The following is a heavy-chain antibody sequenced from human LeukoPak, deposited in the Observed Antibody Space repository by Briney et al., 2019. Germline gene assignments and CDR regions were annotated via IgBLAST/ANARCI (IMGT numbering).Heavy chain of an antibody. D-gene: IGHD3-10*01. CDR1: GFTFSDYY. CDR3: AREYGSGSCFDF. V-gene: IGHV3-11*05. CDR2: ISGGSRYT. Sequence: GGSLRLSCAASGFTFSDYYMSWIRQAPGKGQERDSYISGGSRYTNYADSVKGRFTISRDNAKNSLYLQMNSLRAEDTAVYYCAREYGSGSCFDFWGQGTLVTVSS. J-gene: IGHJ4*02.